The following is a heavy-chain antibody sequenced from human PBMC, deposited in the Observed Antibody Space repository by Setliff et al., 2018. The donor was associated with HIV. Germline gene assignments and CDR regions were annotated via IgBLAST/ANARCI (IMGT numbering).Heavy chain of an antibody. J-gene: IGHJ6*03. CDR1: GGTFSSYA. CDR2: IIPILGIA. V-gene: IGHV1-69*10. Sequence: SVKVSCKASGGTFSSYAISWVRQAPGQGLEWMGGIIPILGIANYAQKFQGRVTITTDESTSTAYMELSSLRPEDTAVYYCARGRQQWLVRNYYYMDVWGKGTTVTVSS. CDR3: ARGRQQWLVRNYYYMDV. D-gene: IGHD6-19*01.